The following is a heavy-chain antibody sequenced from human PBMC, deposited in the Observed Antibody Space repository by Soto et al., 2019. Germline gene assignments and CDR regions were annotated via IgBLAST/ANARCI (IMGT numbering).Heavy chain of an antibody. D-gene: IGHD3-22*01. J-gene: IGHJ3*01. CDR1: GFNFRNYG. Sequence: GGSLSLSCAASGFNFRNYGMNWVRQAPGKGLEWVSYIGIGSSTKYYADSVKGRFTISRDNAKNSLYLQMNSLRAEDTAVYYCARDQLYYNDISGRPLNAFDVWGQGTMVTVSS. V-gene: IGHV3-48*01. CDR3: ARDQLYYNDISGRPLNAFDV. CDR2: IGIGSSTK.